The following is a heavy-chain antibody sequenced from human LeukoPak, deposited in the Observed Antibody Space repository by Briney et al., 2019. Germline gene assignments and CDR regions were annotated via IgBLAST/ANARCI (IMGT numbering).Heavy chain of an antibody. J-gene: IGHJ4*02. Sequence: GGSLRLSCAASGFTVSSNYMSWVRQAPGKGLEWVSAISGSGGSTYYADSVKGRFTISRDNSKNTLYLQMNSLRAEDTAVYYCAKDPRRIAVAFFDYWGQGTLVTVSS. CDR1: GFTVSSNY. CDR2: ISGSGGST. D-gene: IGHD6-19*01. V-gene: IGHV3-23*01. CDR3: AKDPRRIAVAFFDY.